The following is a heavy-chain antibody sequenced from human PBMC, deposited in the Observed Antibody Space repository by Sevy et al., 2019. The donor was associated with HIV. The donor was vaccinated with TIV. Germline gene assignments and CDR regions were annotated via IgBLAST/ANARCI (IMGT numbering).Heavy chain of an antibody. J-gene: IGHJ3*01. CDR2: ITWNGDNI. V-gene: IGHV3-20*04. CDR3: ARDRRGYFHKSGYLISDAFDV. Sequence: GESLKISCAASGFSFDDYTMNWVRQAPGKGLEWVSGITWNGDNIVYAESVKGGFTVCRDNDKTSLFLQMDSLRAEDTAVYYCARDRRGYFHKSGYLISDAFDVWGQGTLVTVSS. CDR1: GFSFDDYT. D-gene: IGHD5-12*01.